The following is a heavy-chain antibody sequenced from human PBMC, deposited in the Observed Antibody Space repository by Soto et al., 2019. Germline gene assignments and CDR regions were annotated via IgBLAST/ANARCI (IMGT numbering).Heavy chain of an antibody. CDR1: GDSISSYY. Sequence: SETXSLTCAVSGDSISSYYCMWIRQTPGKGLESIGYLYYGRSANYNPSLKSRVTLSVDTSTNQCSLTLSSMTAADTAFYYCARDHPHSYGVYYFDYWGQGTPVTV. CDR3: ARDHPHSYGVYYFDY. J-gene: IGHJ4*02. D-gene: IGHD5-18*01. V-gene: IGHV4-59*01. CDR2: LYYGRSA.